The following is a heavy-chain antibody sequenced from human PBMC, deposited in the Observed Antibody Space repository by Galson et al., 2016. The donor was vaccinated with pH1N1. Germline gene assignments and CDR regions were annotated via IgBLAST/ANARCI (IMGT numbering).Heavy chain of an antibody. CDR1: GFSVSASGVG. CDR3: AHREVTITNAFDV. D-gene: IGHD5-12*01. J-gene: IGHJ3*01. CDR2: IYWDDDT. V-gene: IGHV2-5*02. Sequence: PALVKLTQTLTLTCTFSGFSVSASGVGVACIRQHTGKALEWLAPIYWDDDTRYSPSLKNRRTITNAISKNHVVLTMTNMDLTDTATYYYAHREVTITNAFDVWGQGTMVTVSS.